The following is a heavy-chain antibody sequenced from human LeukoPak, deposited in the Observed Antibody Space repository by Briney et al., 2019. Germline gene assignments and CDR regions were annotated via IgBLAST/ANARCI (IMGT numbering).Heavy chain of an antibody. Sequence: SETLSLTCTVSGGSINSYYWSWIRQPPGKGLEWIGYMYYSGSTNHSPSLKSRLTISVDTSKNQFSLKLSSVTAADTAVYYCARASCGGGTCYDSRGWFDPWGQGTLVTVSS. CDR3: ARASCGGGTCYDSRGWFDP. V-gene: IGHV4-59*01. D-gene: IGHD2-15*01. CDR1: GGSINSYY. CDR2: MYYSGST. J-gene: IGHJ5*02.